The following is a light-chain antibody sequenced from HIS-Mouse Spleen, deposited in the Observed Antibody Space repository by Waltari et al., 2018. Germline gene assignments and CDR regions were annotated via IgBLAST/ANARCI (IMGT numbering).Light chain of an antibody. CDR3: AAWDDSLSGPV. CDR2: RNN. V-gene: IGLV1-47*01. Sequence: QSVLTQPPSASGTPGQRVTISCSGSSSNIGSNAVNWYQPLPGTAPKLLIHRNNQRPSGVPDRFSGSKSGTSASLAISGLRSEDEADYYCAAWDDSLSGPVFGGGTKLTVL. CDR1: SSNIGSNA. J-gene: IGLJ3*02.